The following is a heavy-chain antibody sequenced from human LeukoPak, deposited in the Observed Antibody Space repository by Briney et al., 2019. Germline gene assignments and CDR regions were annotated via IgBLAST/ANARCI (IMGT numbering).Heavy chain of an antibody. CDR2: INSDGSST. J-gene: IGHJ4*02. CDR1: GFTFSSYW. D-gene: IGHD5-24*01. Sequence: GGSLRLSCAASGFTFSSYWMHSVRQAPGKGLVWVSRINSDGSSTSYADSVKGRFTISRDNAKNTLYLQMNSLRAEDTAVYYYARDPSRDGYNFDYWGQGTLVTVSS. CDR3: ARDPSRDGYNFDY. V-gene: IGHV3-74*01.